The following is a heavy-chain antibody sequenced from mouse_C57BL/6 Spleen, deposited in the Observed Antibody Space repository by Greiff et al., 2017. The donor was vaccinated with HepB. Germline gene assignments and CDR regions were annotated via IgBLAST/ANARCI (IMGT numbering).Heavy chain of an antibody. CDR2: IYPYNDGT. CDR3: ARSYYYGSSYVYYTMDY. J-gene: IGHJ4*01. D-gene: IGHD1-1*01. Sequence: EVQLQQSGPELVKPGASVKMSCKASGYTFTSYVMHWVKQKPGQGLEWIGYIYPYNDGTKYNEKFKGKATLTSDKSSSTAYMELSSLTSEDSAVYYCARSYYYGSSYVYYTMDYWGQGTSVTVSS. V-gene: IGHV1-14*01. CDR1: GYTFTSYV.